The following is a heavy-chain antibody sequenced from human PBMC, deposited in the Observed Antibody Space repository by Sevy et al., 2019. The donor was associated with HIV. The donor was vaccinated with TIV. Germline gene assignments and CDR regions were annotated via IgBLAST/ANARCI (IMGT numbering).Heavy chain of an antibody. CDR1: EFTLSNYW. CDR2: INSDGTSR. D-gene: IGHD2-21*01. V-gene: IGHV3-74*01. J-gene: IGHJ4*02. CDR3: ARSDSLQTPQPDS. Sequence: GGSLRLSCVASEFTLSNYWMHWVRQGPGKGLVWVSRINSDGTSRSYADFVEGRFTISRDNAENTLYLQTNSLRVEDTAVYYCARSDSLQTPQPDSWGQGTVVTVSS.